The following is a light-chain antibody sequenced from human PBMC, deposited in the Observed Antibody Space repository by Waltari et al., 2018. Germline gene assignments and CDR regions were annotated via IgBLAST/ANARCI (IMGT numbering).Light chain of an antibody. V-gene: IGKV2-30*01. CDR2: QVS. Sequence: DLVITQSPLSLPVTLGQPASISCRSSQSLVFRDGNTYLNWFQQRPGQSPRRLIYQVSKRDSGVPDRFSGSGSGTDFTRKISRVEAEDVGFYYCMQATHWPWSFGPGTKVEIK. CDR3: MQATHWPWS. CDR1: QSLVFRDGNTY. J-gene: IGKJ1*01.